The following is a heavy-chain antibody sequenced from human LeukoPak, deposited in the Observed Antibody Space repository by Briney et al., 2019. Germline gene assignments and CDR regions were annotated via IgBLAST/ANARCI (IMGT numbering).Heavy chain of an antibody. CDR1: GGSISSYY. CDR3: GXXXXXXXXXXGXXXXSYXXV. Sequence: VSGGSISSYYWSWIRQPPGKGLEWIGYIYYSGSTNYNPSLKSRVTISVDTSKNQFSLKLSSVTAAEPAGYYCGXXXXXXXXXXGXXXXSYXXVWGKGTTVTVSS. V-gene: IGHV4-59*01. CDR2: IYYSGST. J-gene: IGHJ6*03.